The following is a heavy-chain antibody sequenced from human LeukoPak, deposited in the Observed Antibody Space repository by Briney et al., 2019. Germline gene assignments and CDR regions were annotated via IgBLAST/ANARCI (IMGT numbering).Heavy chain of an antibody. CDR1: GYTFTNYG. J-gene: IGHJ3*02. V-gene: IGHV1-18*01. Sequence: ASVKVSCKASGYTFTNYGVNWVRQAPGQGLEYTGWISGYDGNTNYAQKVQGRVTMTADISTSTAYMELRSLRSDDTAVYYCARGSGRDGYSYAFDIWGQGTMVTVSS. CDR3: ARGSGRDGYSYAFDI. CDR2: ISGYDGNT. D-gene: IGHD5-24*01.